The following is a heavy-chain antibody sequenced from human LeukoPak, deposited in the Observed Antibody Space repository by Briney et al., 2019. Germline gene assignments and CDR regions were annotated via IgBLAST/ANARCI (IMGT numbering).Heavy chain of an antibody. J-gene: IGHJ4*02. V-gene: IGHV5-51*01. CDR3: ARGKGARPKIAAAGTFDY. CDR1: GYSFTSYW. D-gene: IGHD6-13*01. Sequence: GESLKISCKGSGYSFTSYWIGWVRQMPGKGLEWMGIIYPGDSDTRYSPSFQGQVTISAEKSISTAYLQWSSLKASDTAMYYCARGKGARPKIAAAGTFDYWGQGTLVTVSS. CDR2: IYPGDSDT.